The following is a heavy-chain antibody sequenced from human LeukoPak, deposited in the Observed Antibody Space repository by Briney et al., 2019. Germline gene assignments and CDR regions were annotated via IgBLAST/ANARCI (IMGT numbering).Heavy chain of an antibody. CDR3: ARVQGCSGGTCYFHY. CDR1: GFTLSTYW. CDR2: INSDGSRT. V-gene: IGHV3-74*01. J-gene: IGHJ4*02. D-gene: IGHD2-15*01. Sequence: GGSLRLSCAASGFTLSTYWMHWVRQGPGKGLVWVSCINSDGSRTTYADSVKGRFTISRDNAKNTLYLQMNSLRAEDTAVYYCARVQGCSGGTCYFHYWGQGTLVTVSS.